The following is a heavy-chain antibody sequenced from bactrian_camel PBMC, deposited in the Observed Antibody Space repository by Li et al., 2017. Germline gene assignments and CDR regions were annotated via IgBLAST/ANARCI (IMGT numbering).Heavy chain of an antibody. CDR2: INSGGGAT. Sequence: SLRLSCAASGFTSSNYVMSWVRQAPGKGLEWVSTINSGGGATYNADSVKGRFTISRDNAKNALSLQLNSLKTDDTAMYYCTSYGYVPESYWGQGTQVTVS. CDR1: GFTSSNYV. J-gene: IGHJ4*01. CDR3: TSYGYVPESY. V-gene: IGHV3S40*01. D-gene: IGHD6*01.